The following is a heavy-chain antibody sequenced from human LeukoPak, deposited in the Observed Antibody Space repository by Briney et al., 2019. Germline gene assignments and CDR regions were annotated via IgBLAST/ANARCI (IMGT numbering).Heavy chain of an antibody. CDR1: YESISSSSHY. D-gene: IGHD3-22*01. Sequence: SETLSLTCTVSYESISSSSHYWGWIRRPPGKGLEWIGSIDSGRNIHSNPSLDGRDTISVDTSKYQFSLKLSSVTAADTAVYYCARTKYYFDSSDYFFFDPWGQGILVIVSS. CDR2: IDSGRNI. J-gene: IGHJ5*02. CDR3: ARTKYYFDSSDYFFFDP. V-gene: IGHV4-39*01.